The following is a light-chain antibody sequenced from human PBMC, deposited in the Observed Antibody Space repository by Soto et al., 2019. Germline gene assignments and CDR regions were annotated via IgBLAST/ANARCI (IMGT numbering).Light chain of an antibody. Sequence: EIVLTQSPGTLSLSPGERATLSCRASQSISGYYLAWYQQKPGQPPRLLIYGASGRASAIPDRFSGSGSGTAFTLTISRLEPEDFAVYYCHHYGSSPPTFGQGTTVETK. CDR1: QSISGYY. CDR3: HHYGSSPPT. CDR2: GAS. V-gene: IGKV3-20*01. J-gene: IGKJ1*01.